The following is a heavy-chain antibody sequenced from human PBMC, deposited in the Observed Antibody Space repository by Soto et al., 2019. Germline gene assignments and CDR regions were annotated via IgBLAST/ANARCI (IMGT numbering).Heavy chain of an antibody. Sequence: QVQLVQSGAEVKKPGASVKVSCKASGYTFTSYDINWVRQATGQGLEWMGWMNPNSGNTGYAQKFQGRVTMTRNTSISTAYMVRSSLRSAATAVYYCASEKTSYGMDVWGQGTTVTVSS. V-gene: IGHV1-8*01. CDR1: GYTFTSYD. CDR2: MNPNSGNT. CDR3: ASEKTSYGMDV. J-gene: IGHJ6*02.